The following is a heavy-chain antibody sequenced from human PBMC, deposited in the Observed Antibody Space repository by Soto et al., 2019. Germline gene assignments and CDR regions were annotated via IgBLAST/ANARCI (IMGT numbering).Heavy chain of an antibody. Sequence: SETLSLTCTVSGGSISSYYWSWIRQPPGKGLEWIGYIYYSGSTNYNPSLKSRVTISVDTSKNQFSLKLSSVTAADTAVYYCASTTRYYDILTGYSADEPFDYWGQGTLVTVSS. J-gene: IGHJ4*02. CDR2: IYYSGST. CDR3: ASTTRYYDILTGYSADEPFDY. V-gene: IGHV4-59*01. D-gene: IGHD3-9*01. CDR1: GGSISSYY.